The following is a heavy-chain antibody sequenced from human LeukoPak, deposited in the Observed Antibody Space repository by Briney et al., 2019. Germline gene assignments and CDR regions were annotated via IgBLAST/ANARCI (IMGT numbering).Heavy chain of an antibody. Sequence: GASVKVSCKVSGYTLTELSMHWVRQAPGKGLEWMGGFDPEDGETIYAQKFQGRVTMTEDTSTDTAYMELSSLRSEDTAVYYCATVSYYYDSSGYYGDDYWGQGTLVTVSS. CDR3: ATVSYYYDSSGYYGDDY. V-gene: IGHV1-24*01. J-gene: IGHJ4*02. CDR1: GYTLTELS. CDR2: FDPEDGET. D-gene: IGHD3-22*01.